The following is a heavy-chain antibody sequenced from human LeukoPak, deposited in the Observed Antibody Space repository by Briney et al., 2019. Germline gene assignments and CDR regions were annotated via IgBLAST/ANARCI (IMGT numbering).Heavy chain of an antibody. CDR1: GFTFRGYW. Sequence: GGSLRLSCAGXGFTFRGYWIHWVRQVPGKGLVWVSRINGDGSSATYADSVKGRFTISRDDAKNTVYLQMNNLRAEDTAVYYCARDQYYQLLLWGQGSLVTVSP. D-gene: IGHD2-2*01. V-gene: IGHV3-74*03. CDR3: ARDQYYQLLL. CDR2: INGDGSSA. J-gene: IGHJ4*02.